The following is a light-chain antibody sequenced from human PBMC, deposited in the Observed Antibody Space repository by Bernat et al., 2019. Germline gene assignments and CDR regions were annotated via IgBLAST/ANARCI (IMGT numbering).Light chain of an antibody. CDR2: VAS. V-gene: IGKV3-15*01. CDR1: QSVSSN. J-gene: IGKJ1*01. Sequence: EIVMTQSPATLSVSPGERATLSCRASQSVSSNLAWYQQKPGQAPRLLIYVASTRATGIPARFSGSGSGTEFTLTISSLQSEDFAVYYCQQYNNWRRTFGQGTKVEIK. CDR3: QQYNNWRRT.